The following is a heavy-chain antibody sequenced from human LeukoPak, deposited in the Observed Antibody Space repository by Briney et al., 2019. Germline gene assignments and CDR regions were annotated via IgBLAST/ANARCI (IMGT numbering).Heavy chain of an antibody. V-gene: IGHV3-23*01. Sequence: GGSLRLSCAASGFTFRSSVMSWVRQAPGRGLEWVSSVGGSDDTANYAASVTGRFTISRDNSKTSVYPQMSNLGAEDTAIYYCAKKSFSTGAFDIWGQGTMVTVSS. CDR3: AKKSFSTGAFDI. CDR2: VGGSDDTA. J-gene: IGHJ3*02. CDR1: GFTFRSSV. D-gene: IGHD3-3*02.